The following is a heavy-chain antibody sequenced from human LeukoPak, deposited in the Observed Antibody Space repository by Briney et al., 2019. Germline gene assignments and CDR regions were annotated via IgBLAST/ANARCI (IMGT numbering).Heavy chain of an antibody. D-gene: IGHD6-6*01. Sequence: SETLSLTCTVSGGSVISSDYYWGWIRQPPGEGLEWIASISYRGRTYYNPSLKSRATTSVDTSKSQFSLKLRSVTAADTAVYYCVRHSSSPSGDNWFDPRGQGTLVTVSS. CDR3: VRHSSSPSGDNWFDP. V-gene: IGHV4-39*01. J-gene: IGHJ5*02. CDR2: ISYRGRT. CDR1: GGSVISSDYY.